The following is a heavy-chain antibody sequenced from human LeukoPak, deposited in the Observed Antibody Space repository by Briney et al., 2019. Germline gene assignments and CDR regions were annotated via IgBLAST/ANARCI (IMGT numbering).Heavy chain of an antibody. CDR3: ARPGFRYSYYDY. CDR1: GGSISTSSYY. D-gene: IGHD5-18*01. CDR2: IYYSGST. J-gene: IGHJ4*02. Sequence: SETLSLTCTVSGGSISTSSYYWGWIRQPPGKGLEWIGSIYYSGSTYYIPSLKSRVAMSVDPSKNQFSLELSSVTAADTAVYYCARPGFRYSYYDYWGQGTLVTVAS. V-gene: IGHV4-39*01.